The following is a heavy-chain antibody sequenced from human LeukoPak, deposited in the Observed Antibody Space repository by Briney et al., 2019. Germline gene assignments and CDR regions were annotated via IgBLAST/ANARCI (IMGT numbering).Heavy chain of an antibody. Sequence: PGGSLRLSCAASGFTFSRYSMHWVRQAPGKGLEWVAVISYDGSNKYYADSVKGRFTISRDNSKNTLYLQMNSLRAEDTAVYYCARARYFGYCSSTSCFPFDYWGQGTLVTVSS. J-gene: IGHJ4*02. D-gene: IGHD2-2*03. CDR2: ISYDGSNK. V-gene: IGHV3-30-3*01. CDR3: ARARYFGYCSSTSCFPFDY. CDR1: GFTFSRYS.